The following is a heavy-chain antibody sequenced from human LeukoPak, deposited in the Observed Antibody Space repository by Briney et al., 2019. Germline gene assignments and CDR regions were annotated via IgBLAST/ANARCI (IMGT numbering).Heavy chain of an antibody. D-gene: IGHD1-26*01. CDR3: AALDGIVGATGAFDI. CDR1: GFTFTSSA. V-gene: IGHV1-58*01. CDR2: IVVGSGNT. J-gene: IGHJ3*02. Sequence: SVKVSCKASGFTFTSSAVQWVRQARGQHLEWIGWIVVGSGNTNYAQKFQERVTITRDMSTSTAYMELSSLRSEDTAVYYCAALDGIVGATGAFDIWGQGTMVTVSS.